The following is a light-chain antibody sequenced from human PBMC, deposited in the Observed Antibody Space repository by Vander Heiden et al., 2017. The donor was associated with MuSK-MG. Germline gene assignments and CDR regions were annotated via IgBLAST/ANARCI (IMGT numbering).Light chain of an antibody. J-gene: IGKJ2*01. CDR1: QSVTNNY. Sequence: EIVLTQSPGTLSLSPGERATHSCRASQSVTNNYLAWYQQKPGQAPRLLIYGASSRATGIPDRFSGSGSGTDFTLTISRLEPEDFAVYYCQNYGSSPYTFGQGTKLEIK. V-gene: IGKV3-20*01. CDR3: QNYGSSPYT. CDR2: GAS.